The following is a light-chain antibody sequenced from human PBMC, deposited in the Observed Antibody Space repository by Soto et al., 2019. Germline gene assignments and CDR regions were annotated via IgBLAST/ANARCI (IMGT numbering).Light chain of an antibody. J-gene: IGKJ1*01. CDR2: GAS. V-gene: IGKV3-15*01. Sequence: MRQAAAAVSVSQEERATLSCRASQTINNNVAWYQLKDGQPPRLLIYGASTRATGVPARFSGSGSGTEFTLTINSLQSEDFALYYCQEYDNWPRWTFGQGTKVDIK. CDR1: QTINNN. CDR3: QEYDNWPRWT.